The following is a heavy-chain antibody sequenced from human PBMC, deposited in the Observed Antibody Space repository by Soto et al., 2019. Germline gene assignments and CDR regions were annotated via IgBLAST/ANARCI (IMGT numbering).Heavy chain of an antibody. CDR3: ARWEPYYYDSSGYALDI. V-gene: IGHV1-18*04. CDR1: GYTFTSYG. D-gene: IGHD3-22*01. J-gene: IGHJ3*02. CDR2: ISAYNGNT. Sequence: ASVKVSCKASGYTFTSYGISWVRQAPGQGLEWMGWISAYNGNTNYAQKLQGRVTMTTDTSTSTAYMELRSLRSDDTAVYYCARWEPYYYDSSGYALDIWGQGTMVTV.